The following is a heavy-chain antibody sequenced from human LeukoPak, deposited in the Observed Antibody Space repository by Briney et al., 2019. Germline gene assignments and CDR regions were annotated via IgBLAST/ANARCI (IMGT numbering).Heavy chain of an antibody. CDR3: ARDIQWRFDP. D-gene: IGHD2-8*01. V-gene: IGHV1-18*01. CDR1: GYIFTIYG. Sequence: ASVNVSCKASGYIFTIYGISWVRQAPGQGLEWMGWISTNKGNTNYAQGLQGRVTMTTDTSTSTAYMELRSLRSDDTAVYYWARDIQWRFDPWGQGTLVTVSS. J-gene: IGHJ5*02. CDR2: ISTNKGNT.